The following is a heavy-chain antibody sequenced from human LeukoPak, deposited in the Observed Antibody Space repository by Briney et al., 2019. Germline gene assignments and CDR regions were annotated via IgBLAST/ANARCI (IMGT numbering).Heavy chain of an antibody. CDR1: GGSFSGYY. CDR3: ARAGYCSSTSRCYSWFDP. D-gene: IGHD2-2*01. V-gene: IGHV4-34*01. J-gene: IGHJ5*02. Sequence: SETLSLTCAVYGGSFSGYYWSWIRQPPGKGLEWIGEINHSGSTNYNPSLKSRVTISVDTSKNQFSLKLSSVTAADTAVYYCARAGYCSSTSRCYSWFDPWGQGTLVTVSS. CDR2: INHSGST.